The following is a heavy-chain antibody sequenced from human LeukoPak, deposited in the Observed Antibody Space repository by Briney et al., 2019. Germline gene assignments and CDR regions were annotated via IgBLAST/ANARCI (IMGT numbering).Heavy chain of an antibody. CDR1: GGSISSSSYY. V-gene: IGHV4-39*01. Sequence: PSETLSLTCTVSGGSISSSSYYWGWIRQPPGKGLERIGSIYYSGSTYYNPSLKSRVTISVDTSKNQFSLKLSSVTAADTAVYYCARQGDYDSSGYYHNWFDPWGQGTLVTVSS. J-gene: IGHJ5*02. D-gene: IGHD3-22*01. CDR3: ARQGDYDSSGYYHNWFDP. CDR2: IYYSGST.